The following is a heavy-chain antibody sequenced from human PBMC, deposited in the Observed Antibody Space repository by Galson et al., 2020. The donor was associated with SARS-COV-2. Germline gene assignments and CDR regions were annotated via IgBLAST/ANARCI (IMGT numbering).Heavy chain of an antibody. CDR3: ASDGDMPTWGLDT. CDR2: IYSGGDT. CDR1: GFIVSRNY. D-gene: IGHD2-21*01. V-gene: IGHV3-53*05. J-gene: IGHJ3*02. Sequence: QLGESLKISCAASGFIVSRNYLSWVRPAPGKGLEWVSVIYSGGDTYYADSVKGRFTSSRDNSKNTLYLQINSLRIEDTAVYYCASDGDMPTWGLDTWGQGTMVTVSS.